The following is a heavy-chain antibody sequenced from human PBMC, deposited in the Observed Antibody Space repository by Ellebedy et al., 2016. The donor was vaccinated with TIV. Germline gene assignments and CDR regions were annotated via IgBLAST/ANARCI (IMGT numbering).Heavy chain of an antibody. CDR2: INDSGTT. J-gene: IGHJ3*02. Sequence: SETLSLXXAVYGGSFTPYYWTWIRQSPGRGLEWIGEINDSGTTNYNPSLKSRVTISVDTSKNQFSLRLRSVTAADTAMYYCVREGYISTFDMWGQGTMVTVSS. CDR3: VREGYISTFDM. V-gene: IGHV4-34*01. CDR1: GGSFTPYY. D-gene: IGHD5-12*01.